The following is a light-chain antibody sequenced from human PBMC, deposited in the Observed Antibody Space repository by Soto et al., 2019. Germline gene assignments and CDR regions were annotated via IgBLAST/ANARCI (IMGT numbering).Light chain of an antibody. CDR3: GSYGGSNNWV. CDR2: EVR. J-gene: IGLJ3*02. CDR1: SSNIGNNY. V-gene: IGLV1-51*01. Sequence: QSVLTQPPSVSAAPGQKVTISCSGSSSNIGNNYVSWYQQLPGTAPKLLIYEVRKRPSGVPDRFSASKSANSASLTVSGLQPEDEADYYCGSYGGSNNWVFGGGTKLTVL.